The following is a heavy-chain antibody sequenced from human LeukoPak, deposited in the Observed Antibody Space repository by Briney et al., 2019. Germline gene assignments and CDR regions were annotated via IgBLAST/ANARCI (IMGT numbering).Heavy chain of an antibody. CDR3: ARVRWGKDYGTDV. V-gene: IGHV4-30-4*08. Sequence: SETLSLTCTVSGGSISSDFYYWSWIRQSPGKGLEWIAYISYNGNTYYSPSLRSRVSISVDTSNNQFSLKLTSVTVADTAVYFCARVRWGKDYGTDVWGQGTAVAVSS. CDR2: ISYNGNT. CDR1: GGSISSDFYY. D-gene: IGHD5-24*01. J-gene: IGHJ6*02.